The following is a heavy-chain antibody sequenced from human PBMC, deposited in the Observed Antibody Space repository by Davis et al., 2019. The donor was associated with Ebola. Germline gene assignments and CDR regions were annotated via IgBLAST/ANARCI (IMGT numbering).Heavy chain of an antibody. J-gene: IGHJ4*02. CDR3: AKVEFDY. Sequence: GESLKISCAASGFTFSSYSMSWVRQAPGKGLEWVSYISSSGSTIYYADSVKGRFTISRDNSKNTLYLQMNSLRAEDTAVYYCAKVEFDYWGQGTLVTVSS. CDR1: GFTFSSYS. CDR2: ISSSGSTI. V-gene: IGHV3-48*01.